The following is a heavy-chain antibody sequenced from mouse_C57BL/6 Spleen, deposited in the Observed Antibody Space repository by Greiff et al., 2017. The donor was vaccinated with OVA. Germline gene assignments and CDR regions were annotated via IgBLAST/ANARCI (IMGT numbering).Heavy chain of an antibody. V-gene: IGHV5-4*01. J-gene: IGHJ2*01. CDR1: GFTFSSYA. D-gene: IGHD2-5*01. CDR2: ISDGGSYT. Sequence: EVMLVESGGGLVKPGGSLKLSCAASGFTFSSYAMSWVRQTPEKRLEWVATISDGGSYTYYPDNVKGRFTISRDNAKNNLYLQMSHLKSEDTAMYYCAREDYSKGGYFDYWGQGTTLTVTS. CDR3: AREDYSKGGYFDY.